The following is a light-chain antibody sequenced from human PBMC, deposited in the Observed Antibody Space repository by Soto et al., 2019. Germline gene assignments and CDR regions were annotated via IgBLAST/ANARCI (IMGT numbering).Light chain of an antibody. V-gene: IGKV3-20*01. CDR2: GVS. CDR1: QTVTSGY. Sequence: EIVLTQSPDTLSLSPGERATLSCRASQTVTSGYLAWYQQTPGQAPRLLMYGVSTWATGIPDRFSGSGSGTDFTLTISRLEPEDFAVYFCQVYGSSSKTFGQGTRVEFK. J-gene: IGKJ1*01. CDR3: QVYGSSSKT.